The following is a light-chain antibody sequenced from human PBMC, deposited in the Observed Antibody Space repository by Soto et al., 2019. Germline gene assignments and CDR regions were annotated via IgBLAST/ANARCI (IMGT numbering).Light chain of an antibody. CDR1: SSDVGSQNL. V-gene: IGLV2-14*02. CDR2: EVS. J-gene: IGLJ1*01. Sequence: QSVLTQPASVSGSSGQSITISCSGTSSDVGSQNLVSWYQQHPGKAPKLILYEVSERPSGISDRFSGSKSGNTASLTISGLQAEDEADYYCSSYTTSTTYVFGSGTKLTVL. CDR3: SSYTTSTTYV.